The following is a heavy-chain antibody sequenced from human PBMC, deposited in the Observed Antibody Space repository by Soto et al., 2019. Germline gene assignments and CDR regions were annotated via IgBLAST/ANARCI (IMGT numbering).Heavy chain of an antibody. CDR3: AMVDVYVTPSPQDV. CDR2: INAYNGNT. V-gene: IGHV1-18*01. D-gene: IGHD3-16*01. CDR1: GYRFTSYG. Sequence: QVQLVQSGAEVKNPGASVKVSCKASGYRFTSYGIGWVRQAPGQGLEWMGWINAYNGNTNYAQNLQGRVTLTTDTCTSAAYMELRSLRSNDTGVYYCAMVDVYVTPSPQDVWGQGTPVTVSS. J-gene: IGHJ6*02.